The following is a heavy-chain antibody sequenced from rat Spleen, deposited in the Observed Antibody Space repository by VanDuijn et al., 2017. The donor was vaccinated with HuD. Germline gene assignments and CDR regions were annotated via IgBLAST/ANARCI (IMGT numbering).Heavy chain of an antibody. CDR1: GFTFSNYG. CDR2: ISSGSANT. CDR3: ARGDYYSGDDYWYFDF. J-gene: IGHJ1*01. D-gene: IGHD1-1*01. Sequence: EVQLVESGGGLVQPGRSLKLSCAPSGFTFSNYGMAWVRQAPTKGLEWVAPISSGSANTHYRDSVKGRFTISRDNAKSTLYLQMDSLRSEDTATYYCARGDYYSGDDYWYFDFWGPGTMVTVSS. V-gene: IGHV5S13*01.